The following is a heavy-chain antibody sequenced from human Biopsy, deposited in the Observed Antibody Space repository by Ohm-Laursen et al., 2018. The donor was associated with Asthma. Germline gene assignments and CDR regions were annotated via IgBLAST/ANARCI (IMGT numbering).Heavy chain of an antibody. CDR1: GFSFSSYW. CDR2: IKQDGSEK. J-gene: IGHJ4*02. D-gene: IGHD3-22*01. Sequence: SLRLSCAASGFSFSSYWMSWVRQAPGKGLEWVANIKQDGSEKYYVDSVKGRFTISRDNAKNTLYLQMNSLRAEDTAVYYCAKARIHHFYDSSGYYQHDWGQGTLVTVSS. V-gene: IGHV3-7*01. CDR3: AKARIHHFYDSSGYYQHD.